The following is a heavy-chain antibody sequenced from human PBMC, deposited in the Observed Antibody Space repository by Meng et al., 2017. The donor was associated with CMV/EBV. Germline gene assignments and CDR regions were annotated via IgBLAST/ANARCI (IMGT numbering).Heavy chain of an antibody. CDR2: INPNSGGT. D-gene: IGHD3-3*01. CDR1: GYTFTGYY. V-gene: IGHV1-2*02. Sequence: ASVKVSCKASGYTFTGYYMHWVRQAPGQGLEWMGWINPNSGGTNYAQKFQGRVTMTRDTSISTAYMELSRLRSDDTAVYYCAREEGTYYDFWSGQNWFDPLGQGTLVTVSS. J-gene: IGHJ5*02. CDR3: AREEGTYYDFWSGQNWFDP.